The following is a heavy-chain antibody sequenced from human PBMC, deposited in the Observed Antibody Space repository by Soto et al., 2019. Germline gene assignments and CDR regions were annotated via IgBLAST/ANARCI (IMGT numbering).Heavy chain of an antibody. V-gene: IGHV4-39*01. D-gene: IGHD2-15*01. CDR2: IYYSGST. CDR3: VRIADSGLDY. Sequence: SETLSLTCTVSGGSISSSSYYWGWIRQPPGKGPEWIGSIYYSGSTYYNPSLKSRVTISVDTSKNQFSLKLSSVTAADTAVYYCVRIADSGLDYWGQGTLSTVSS. J-gene: IGHJ4*02. CDR1: GGSISSSSYY.